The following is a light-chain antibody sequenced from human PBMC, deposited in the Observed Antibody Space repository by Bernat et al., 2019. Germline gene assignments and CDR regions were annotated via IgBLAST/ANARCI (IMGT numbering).Light chain of an antibody. CDR3: YSYDILNQV. Sequence: NFILTQPHSVSESPGKTVTISCTRSVGSITTNYVHWYQQRPGSSPTSVIYKDNQRSSGVPDRFSGSIDGTSNSAFLTISGLKTEDEADYFCYSYDILNQVLGGGTKLPLL. J-gene: IGLJ3*02. V-gene: IGLV6-57*01. CDR1: VGSITTNY. CDR2: KDN.